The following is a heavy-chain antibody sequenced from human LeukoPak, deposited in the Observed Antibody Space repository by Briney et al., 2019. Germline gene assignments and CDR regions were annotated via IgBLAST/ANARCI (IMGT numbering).Heavy chain of an antibody. Sequence: GASVKVSCKVSGYTLTELSMHWVRQAPGKGLEWMGGFDPEDGETIYAQKFQGRVTMTEDTSTDTAYMELSSLRSEDTAVYYCAICPSSGYYYRLGSWFDPWGQGTLVTVSS. CDR3: AICPSSGYYYRLGSWFDP. CDR1: GYTLTELS. J-gene: IGHJ5*02. D-gene: IGHD3-22*01. CDR2: FDPEDGET. V-gene: IGHV1-24*01.